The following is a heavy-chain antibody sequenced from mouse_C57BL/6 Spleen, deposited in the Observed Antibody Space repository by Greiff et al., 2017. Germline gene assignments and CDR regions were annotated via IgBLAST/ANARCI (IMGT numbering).Heavy chain of an antibody. Sequence: VQLQQSGAELVRPGASVKLSCTASGFNIKDDYLHWVKQRPEQGLEWIGWIDPENGDTEYASKFQGKATITADTSSNTAYLQLSSLTSEDTAVYYCTTLYYYGSGTLFAYWGQGTLVTVSA. CDR1: GFNIKDDY. CDR3: TTLYYYGSGTLFAY. D-gene: IGHD1-1*01. J-gene: IGHJ3*01. V-gene: IGHV14-4*01. CDR2: IDPENGDT.